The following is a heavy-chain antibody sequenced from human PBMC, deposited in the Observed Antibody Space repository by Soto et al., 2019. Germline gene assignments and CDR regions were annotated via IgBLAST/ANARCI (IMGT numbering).Heavy chain of an antibody. J-gene: IGHJ6*02. CDR3: ARHTGKQVDNPHDYYYGTDV. Sequence: EVQLVQSGAEVKKPGDSLKISCKGSGYTFTSYWIGWVRQMPGKGLEWMGIMFPGDSDTRYSPSFEGQVTISADKSISTAYLQWRSLKASDTAMYYCARHTGKQVDNPHDYYYGTDVWGQGTPVTVSS. D-gene: IGHD6-6*01. CDR2: MFPGDSDT. V-gene: IGHV5-51*01. CDR1: GYTFTSYW.